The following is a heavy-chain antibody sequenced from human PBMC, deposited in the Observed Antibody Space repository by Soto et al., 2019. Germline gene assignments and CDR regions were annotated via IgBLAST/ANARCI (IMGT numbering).Heavy chain of an antibody. CDR3: ARDLGAVTFDY. D-gene: IGHD1-26*01. Sequence: EVQLVESGGGLVKPGGSLRLSCAASEFAFSSYSMNWVRQAPGKGLEWVSSISSSSSYIYYADSVKGRFTISRDNAKNSLYLQMNSLRAEDTAVYYCARDLGAVTFDYWGQGTLVTVSS. CDR2: ISSSSSYI. V-gene: IGHV3-21*01. J-gene: IGHJ4*02. CDR1: EFAFSSYS.